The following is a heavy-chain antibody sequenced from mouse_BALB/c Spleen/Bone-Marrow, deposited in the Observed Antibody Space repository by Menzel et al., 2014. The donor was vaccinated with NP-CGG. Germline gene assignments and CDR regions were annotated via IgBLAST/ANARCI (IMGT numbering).Heavy chain of an antibody. V-gene: IGHV14-3*02. CDR3: ARREYYAMDY. CDR1: GFNIKDTY. Sequence: VQLQQSGAELVKPGASVKLSCTASGFNIKDTYMHWVKQRPEQGLEWIGRIDPANGNTRYDPKFQGKATITADTSSNTAYLQLSSLTSEDTAVYYCARREYYAMDYWGQGTSVTVSS. CDR2: IDPANGNT. J-gene: IGHJ4*01.